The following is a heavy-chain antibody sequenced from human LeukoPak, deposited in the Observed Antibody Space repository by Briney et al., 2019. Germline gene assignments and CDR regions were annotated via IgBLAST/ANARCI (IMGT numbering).Heavy chain of an antibody. CDR3: AKGGYGDYSRFDY. V-gene: IGHV3-30*18. CDR2: ISYDGSNK. CDR1: GFTFSSYG. D-gene: IGHD4-17*01. Sequence: GGSLRLSCAASGFTFSSYGMHWVRQAPGKGLEWVAVISYDGSNKYYADSVKGRFTISRDNSKNTLYLQMNSLRAEDTAVYYCAKGGYGDYSRFDYWGQGTLVTVSS. J-gene: IGHJ4*02.